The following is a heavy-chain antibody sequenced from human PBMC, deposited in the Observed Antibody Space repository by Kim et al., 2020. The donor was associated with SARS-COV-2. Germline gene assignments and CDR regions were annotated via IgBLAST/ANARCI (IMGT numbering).Heavy chain of an antibody. V-gene: IGHV5-51*01. CDR2: IYPRDSDT. CDR1: GYSFTTFW. CDR3: AKYSPFSTADL. Sequence: GESLKISCTASGYSFTTFWIGWVRQMPGKRLEWMGTIYPRDSDTRYSPSFQGQVTISADRSINTAYLQWMSLKASDTAIYYCAKYSPFSTADLLGQGSLV. D-gene: IGHD5-12*01. J-gene: IGHJ5*02.